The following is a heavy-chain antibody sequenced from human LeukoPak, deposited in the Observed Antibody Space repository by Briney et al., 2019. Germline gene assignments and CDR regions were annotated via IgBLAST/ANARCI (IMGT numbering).Heavy chain of an antibody. V-gene: IGHV3-30-3*01. D-gene: IGHD2-2*01. Sequence: LGGALRLSCAASGVTFSSYAMHWVRQAPGKGLGWVAVISNDGSNKYYAASVKGRFTISRDISKNTLYLQLNSLRAEDTPVIYCARTIREIVVPAAISGDYWGQGTLVTVSS. CDR3: ARTIREIVVPAAISGDY. CDR2: ISNDGSNK. J-gene: IGHJ4*02. CDR1: GVTFSSYA.